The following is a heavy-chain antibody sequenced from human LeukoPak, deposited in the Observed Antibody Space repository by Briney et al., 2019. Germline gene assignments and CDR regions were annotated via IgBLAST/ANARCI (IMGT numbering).Heavy chain of an antibody. CDR2: INPSGGST. J-gene: IGHJ4*02. V-gene: IGHV1-46*01. CDR3: ARDQDYYGSGSYHRLDTTGLDY. D-gene: IGHD3-10*01. CDR1: GYTFTSYY. Sequence: GASVKVSCKASGYTFTSYYMHWVRQAPGQGLEWMGIINPSGGSTSYAQKFQGRVTTTRDMSTSAVYMELSSLRSEDTAVYYCARDQDYYGSGSYHRLDTTGLDYWGQGTLVTVSS.